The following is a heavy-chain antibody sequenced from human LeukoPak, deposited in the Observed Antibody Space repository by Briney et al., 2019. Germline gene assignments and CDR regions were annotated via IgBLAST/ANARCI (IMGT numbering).Heavy chain of an antibody. CDR1: GFTFSSYS. V-gene: IGHV3-21*01. D-gene: IGHD6-13*01. Sequence: GGSLRLSCAASGFTFSSYSMNWVRQAPGKGLEWVSSISSSSSYIYYADSVKGRFTISRDNAKNSLYPQMNSLRAEDTAVYYCARGFSSSRPHYFDYWGQGTLVTVSS. J-gene: IGHJ4*02. CDR3: ARGFSSSRPHYFDY. CDR2: ISSSSSYI.